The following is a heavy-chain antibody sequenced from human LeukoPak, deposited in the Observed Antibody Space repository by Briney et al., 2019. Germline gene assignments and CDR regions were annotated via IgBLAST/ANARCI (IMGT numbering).Heavy chain of an antibody. CDR2: MNPNSGNT. J-gene: IGHJ4*02. Sequence: ASVKASCKASGYTFTSYDINWVRQATGQGLEWMGWMNPNSGNTGYAQKFQGRVTMTRNTSITTAYMELSSLRSEDTAVYYCARRGRDKAEYASGSYDRSWGYWGQGTLVTVSS. CDR3: ARRGRDKAEYASGSYDRSWGY. D-gene: IGHD3-10*01. V-gene: IGHV1-8*01. CDR1: GYTFTSYD.